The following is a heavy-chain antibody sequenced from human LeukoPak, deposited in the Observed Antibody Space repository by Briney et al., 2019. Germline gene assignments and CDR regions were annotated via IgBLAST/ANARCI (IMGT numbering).Heavy chain of an antibody. V-gene: IGHV4-31*03. CDR3: AREVVVAAKFDY. CDR1: GGSISSGGYY. CDR2: IYYSGST. D-gene: IGHD2-15*01. Sequence: PSETLSLTCTVSGGSISSGGYYWSWIRQHPGKGLEWIGYIYYSGSTYYNPSLKSRVTISVDTSKNQFSLKLSSVTAADTAVYYCAREVVVAAKFDYWGQGTLVTVSS. J-gene: IGHJ4*02.